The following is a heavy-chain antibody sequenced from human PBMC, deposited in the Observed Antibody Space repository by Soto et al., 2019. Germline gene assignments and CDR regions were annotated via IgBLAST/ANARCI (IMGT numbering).Heavy chain of an antibody. D-gene: IGHD6-13*01. V-gene: IGHV4-4*02. CDR3: ARVTRPYNSIWYDGMDV. CDR2: IYYSGST. J-gene: IGHJ6*02. CDR1: GDTFSGGNW. Sequence: QMQLQESGAGLVKPSGTLSLTCGVSGDTFSGGNWWSWVRQPPGKGLEWIGEIYYSGSTNLNPSLKSRVTISIDKSKNQFSLTLTSVTAADTAVYYCARVTRPYNSIWYDGMDVWGQGTTVTVSS.